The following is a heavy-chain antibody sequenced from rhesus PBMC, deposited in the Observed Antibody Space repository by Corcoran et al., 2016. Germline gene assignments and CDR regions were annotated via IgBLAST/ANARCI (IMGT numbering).Heavy chain of an antibody. Sequence: QVPLKESGPALVKPTPTLTLTCTFSGFSLSTTGVSVGWIRHPPAKARAWLSLIYWDDDKGYSKSLNNRLTISKDTSKNQVVLTMTNMDPGDTATYYCARRGSVIVFFDYWGQGVRVTVSS. J-gene: IGHJ4*01. V-gene: IGHV2-174*01. CDR1: GFSLSTTGVS. CDR3: ARRGSVIVFFDY. D-gene: IGHD3-16*01. CDR2: IYWDDDK.